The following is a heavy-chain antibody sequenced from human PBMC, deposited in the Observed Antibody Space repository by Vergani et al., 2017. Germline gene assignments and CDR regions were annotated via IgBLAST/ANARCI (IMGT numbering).Heavy chain of an antibody. CDR3: ARVNTETNGHLYYYYYMDV. D-gene: IGHD4-11*01. CDR1: GGSFTSYH. J-gene: IGHJ6*03. CDR2: IDHTGRP. Sequence: QVQLQQWGGGLSKPSETLSLTCVVNGGSFTSYHWTWIRQSPGEGLEWVGDIDHTGRPDYNPSLKSRLTMSVEKSRNQFSLTLNSVTATDTAIYFCARVNTETNGHLYYYYYMDVWGQGTAVTVS. V-gene: IGHV4-34*01.